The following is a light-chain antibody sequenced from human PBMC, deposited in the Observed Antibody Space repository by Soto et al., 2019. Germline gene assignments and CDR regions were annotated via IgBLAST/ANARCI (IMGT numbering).Light chain of an antibody. CDR1: QTVSNNF. CDR3: RQYGRSLEFA. V-gene: IGKV3-20*01. CDR2: GAS. Sequence: ENVFTQSLGTLSLSPGERATLPCRASQTVSNNFLAWYQEKPGRGPRLLIYGASTRATGIPDRFSGSGSGTDFTLTISRLDPEDFAVYYCRQYGRSLEFAVGGGTKVDIK. J-gene: IGKJ4*01.